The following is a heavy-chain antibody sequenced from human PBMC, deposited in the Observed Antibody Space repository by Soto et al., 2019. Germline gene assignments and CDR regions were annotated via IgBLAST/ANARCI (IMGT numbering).Heavy chain of an antibody. V-gene: IGHV5-10-1*01. CDR3: ASMEPVVPAAYGGLYYYYYGMDV. CDR2: IDPSDSYT. Sequence: GESLKISCKGSGYSFTSYWISWVRQMPGKCLEWMERIDPSDSYTNYSPSFQGHVTISADKSISTAYLQWSSLKASDTAMYYCASMEPVVPAAYGGLYYYYYGMDVWGQGTTVTAP. CDR1: GYSFTSYW. D-gene: IGHD2-2*01. J-gene: IGHJ6*02.